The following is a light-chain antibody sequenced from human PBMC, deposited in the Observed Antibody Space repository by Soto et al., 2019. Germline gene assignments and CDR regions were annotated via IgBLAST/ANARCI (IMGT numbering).Light chain of an antibody. CDR1: QGISDY. J-gene: IGKJ4*01. CDR3: QQLRTYPLP. Sequence: DIQLTQSPSFLSASVGDRVTITCRASQGISDYLAWYQQKPGRAPKLLIYGASTLQSEVPSRFSGSGSGTEFSLTISSLQPEDFATYFCQQLRTYPLPFGGGTRVEIK. V-gene: IGKV1-9*01. CDR2: GAS.